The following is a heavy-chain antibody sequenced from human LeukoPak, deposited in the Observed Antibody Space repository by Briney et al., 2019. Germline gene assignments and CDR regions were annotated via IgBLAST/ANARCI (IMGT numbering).Heavy chain of an antibody. Sequence: GGSLRLSCAASGFTFSSYAMSWVRQAPGKGLEWVSAISGSGGSTYYADSVKGRFTISRDNAKNSLYLQMNSLRAEDTAVYYCARVGIPKNGDYDAWGQGTLVTVSS. J-gene: IGHJ4*02. CDR2: ISGSGGST. CDR3: ARVGIPKNGDYDA. CDR1: GFTFSSYA. V-gene: IGHV3-23*01. D-gene: IGHD4-17*01.